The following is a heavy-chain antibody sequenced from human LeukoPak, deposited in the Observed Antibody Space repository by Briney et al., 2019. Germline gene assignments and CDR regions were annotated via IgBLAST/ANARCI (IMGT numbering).Heavy chain of an antibody. V-gene: IGHV4-34*01. CDR2: INHSGST. J-gene: IGHJ4*02. CDR1: DGSFSGYY. CDR3: ARGKMGSGYSLDY. Sequence: SETLSLTCAVYDGSFSGYYWSWIRQPPGKGLEWIGEINHSGSTNYNPSLKSRVTISVDTSKNQFSLKLSSVTAAGTAVYYCARGKMGSGYSLDYWGQGTLVTVSS. D-gene: IGHD3-22*01.